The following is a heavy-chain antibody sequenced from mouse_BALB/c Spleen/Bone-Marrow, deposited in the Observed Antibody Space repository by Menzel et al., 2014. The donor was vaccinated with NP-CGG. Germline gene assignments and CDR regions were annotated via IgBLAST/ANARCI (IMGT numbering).Heavy chain of an antibody. V-gene: IGHV14-3*02. D-gene: IGHD1-1*01. CDR3: AFYYYGSSLFAY. J-gene: IGHJ3*01. Sequence: EVQVVESGAELVKPGASVKLSCTASGFNIKDTYMHWVKQRPEQGLEWIGRIDPANGNTKCDPKFQGKATITADTSSNTAYLQLSSLTSEDTAVYYCAFYYYGSSLFAYWGQGTLVTVSA. CDR1: GFNIKDTY. CDR2: IDPANGNT.